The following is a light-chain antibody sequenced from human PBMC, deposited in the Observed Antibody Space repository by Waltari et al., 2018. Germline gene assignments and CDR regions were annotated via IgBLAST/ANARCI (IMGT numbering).Light chain of an antibody. CDR3: QQYNSAPRT. V-gene: IGKV1-12*01. CDR2: KAS. J-gene: IGKJ1*01. Sequence: DIQMTQSPSSLSASVGDRVPITCRASQGISSWLAWYQQKPGKAPKLLIYKASILQSWVPSRFSGSGSWTDFTLTISSLQPEDFATYYCQQYNSAPRTFGQGTKVEIK. CDR1: QGISSW.